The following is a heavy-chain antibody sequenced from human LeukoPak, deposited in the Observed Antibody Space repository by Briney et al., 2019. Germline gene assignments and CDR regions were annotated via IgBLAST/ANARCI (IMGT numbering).Heavy chain of an antibody. J-gene: IGHJ4*02. CDR1: GDSDSSNSAA. Sequence: SQTLSLTCAISGDSDSSNSAAWTWIRQSPSRGLEWLGRTYYRSKWYNDYAVSVKSRITINPDTSKNQFSLQLNSVTPEDTAVYYCARGRGNWNSFDYWGQGTLVTVSS. CDR2: TYYRSKWYN. D-gene: IGHD1-7*01. V-gene: IGHV6-1*01. CDR3: ARGRGNWNSFDY.